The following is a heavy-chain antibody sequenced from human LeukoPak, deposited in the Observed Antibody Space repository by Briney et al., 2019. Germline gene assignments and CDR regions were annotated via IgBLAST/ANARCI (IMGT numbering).Heavy chain of an antibody. CDR1: GGTFFTYA. J-gene: IGHJ4*02. Sequence: SVKVSCKASGGTFFTYAISWVRQAPGQGLEWMGRIIPMVGTANYAQKFQGRVTITADKSTSTAYMELSSLRSDDTAFYCCSSRADYGGDSYWGQGTLVTVSS. CDR2: IIPMVGTA. V-gene: IGHV1-69*04. D-gene: IGHD4-23*01. CDR3: SSRADYGGDSY.